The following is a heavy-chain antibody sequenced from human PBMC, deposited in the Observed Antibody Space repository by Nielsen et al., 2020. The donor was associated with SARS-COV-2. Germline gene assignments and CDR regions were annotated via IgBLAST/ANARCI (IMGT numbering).Heavy chain of an antibody. V-gene: IGHV3-53*01. Sequence: GESLKISCAASDFTFNNAWMSWVRQAPGKGLEWVSGIGGSGITYFADSVKGRFSISRDNSKNMVYLQMKSLRAEDTAVYYCAKEDWHFDYWGQGTLVTVSS. J-gene: IGHJ4*02. CDR1: DFTFNNAW. CDR3: AKEDWHFDY. CDR2: IGGSGIT. D-gene: IGHD3/OR15-3a*01.